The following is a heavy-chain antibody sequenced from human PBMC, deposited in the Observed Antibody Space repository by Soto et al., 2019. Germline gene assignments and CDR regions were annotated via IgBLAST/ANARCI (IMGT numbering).Heavy chain of an antibody. CDR1: GGSIRGSGYY. Sequence: QVQLQESGPGLVKPSQTLSLTCNVSGGSIRGSGYYWSWIRPHPGKGLAWIVYISNNGSTYYNPSLSTLASISVDTSSIHLALPSHSVTADDTSIYDCAGFVVPIATEDAFFDGMDVWGQGTTVT. CDR2: ISNNGST. D-gene: IGHD2-2*01. J-gene: IGHJ6*02. CDR3: AGFVVPIATEDAFFDGMDV. V-gene: IGHV4-31*01.